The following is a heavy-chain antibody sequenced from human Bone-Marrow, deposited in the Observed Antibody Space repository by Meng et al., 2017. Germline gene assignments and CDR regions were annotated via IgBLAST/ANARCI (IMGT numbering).Heavy chain of an antibody. CDR3: ARDVSDGYNQIIGPGYDY. D-gene: IGHD5-24*01. CDR1: RGTLSSYT. CDR2: IIPILGIA. J-gene: IGHJ4*02. Sequence: SSVNVSRKASRGTLSSYTISWVRQAPGQGLEWMGRIIPILGIANYAQKFQGRVTITADKSTSTAYMELSSLRSEDTAVYYCARDVSDGYNQIIGPGYDYWGQGTLVTVSS. V-gene: IGHV1-69*04.